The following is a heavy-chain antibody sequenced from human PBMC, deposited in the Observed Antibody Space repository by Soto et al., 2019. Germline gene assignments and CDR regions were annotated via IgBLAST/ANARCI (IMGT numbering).Heavy chain of an antibody. CDR2: ISAYNGNT. CDR1: GYTFTSYG. CDR3: ARGLVATIQRLGFDP. Sequence: QVQLVQSGAEVKKPGASVKVSCKASGYTFTSYGISWVRQAPGQGLEWMGWISAYNGNTNYAQKLPXXXTXXTDTSTSTAYMELRSLRSDDTAVYYCARGLVATIQRLGFDPWGQGTLVTVSS. D-gene: IGHD5-12*01. J-gene: IGHJ5*02. V-gene: IGHV1-18*01.